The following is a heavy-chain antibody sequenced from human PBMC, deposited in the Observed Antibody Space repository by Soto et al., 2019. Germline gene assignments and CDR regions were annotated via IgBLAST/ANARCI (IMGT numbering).Heavy chain of an antibody. V-gene: IGHV4-31*03. CDR3: ASTELDRLPGWFDP. CDR2: IYYSGST. Sequence: PSETLSLTCTVSGGSISSGGYYWSWIRQHPGKGLEWIGYIYYSGSTYYNPSLKSRVTISVDTSKNQFSLKLSSVTAADTAVYYCASTELDRLPGWFDPWGQGTLVTVSS. CDR1: GGSISSGGYY. D-gene: IGHD2-21*01. J-gene: IGHJ5*02.